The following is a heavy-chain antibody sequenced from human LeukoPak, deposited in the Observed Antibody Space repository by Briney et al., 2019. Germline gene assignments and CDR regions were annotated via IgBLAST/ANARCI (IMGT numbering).Heavy chain of an antibody. V-gene: IGHV4-39*01. CDR1: GGSISSSSYY. J-gene: IGHJ4*02. CDR2: IYYSGST. Sequence: SETLSLTCTVSGGSISSSSYYWGWIRQPPGKGLEWIGSIYYSGSTYYNPSLKSRVTISVDTSKNQFSLKLSSVTAADTAVYYCARLIRHYYDNEGPRWGQGTLVTVSS. CDR3: ARLIRHYYDNEGPR. D-gene: IGHD3-22*01.